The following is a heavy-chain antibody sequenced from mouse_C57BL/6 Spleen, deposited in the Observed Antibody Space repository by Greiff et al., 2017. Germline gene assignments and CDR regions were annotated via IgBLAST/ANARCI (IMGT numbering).Heavy chain of an antibody. Sequence: QVQLKQSGPGLVAPSQSLSITCTVSGFSLTSYGVDWVRQSPGKGLEWLGVIWGVGSTNYNSALKSRLSISKDNSKSQVFLKMNSLQTDDTAMYYCASHSSGLYYAMDYWGQGTSVTVSS. CDR2: IWGVGST. J-gene: IGHJ4*01. CDR3: ASHSSGLYYAMDY. D-gene: IGHD3-2*02. CDR1: GFSLTSYG. V-gene: IGHV2-6*01.